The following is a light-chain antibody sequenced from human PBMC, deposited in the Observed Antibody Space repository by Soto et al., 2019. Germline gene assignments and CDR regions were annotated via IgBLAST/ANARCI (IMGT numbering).Light chain of an antibody. J-gene: IGLJ2*01. V-gene: IGLV1-44*01. CDR1: SSNIGSNT. CDR2: SNN. CDR3: AAWDDSLPV. Sequence: QPVLTQPPSASGTPGQRVTISCSGSSSNIGSNTVNWYQQLPGTAPKLLIYSNNQRPSGVPDRFYGSKSGTSASLAISGLQSEDEADYYCAAWDDSLPVFGGGTKLTVL.